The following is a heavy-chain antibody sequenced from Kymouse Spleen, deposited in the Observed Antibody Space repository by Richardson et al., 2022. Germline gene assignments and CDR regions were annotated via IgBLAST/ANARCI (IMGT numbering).Heavy chain of an antibody. D-gene: IGHD4-11,IGHD4-11*01. Sequence: QVQLQESGPGLVKPSETLSLTCTVSGGSISSYYWSWIRQPPGKGLEWIGYIYYSGSTNYNPSLKSRVTISVDTSKNQFSLKLSSVTAADTAVYYCARVMTTVTLPNWFDPWGQGTLVTVSS. CDR3: ARVMTTVTLPNWFDP. CDR1: GGSISSYY. V-gene: IGHV4-59*01. CDR2: IYYSGST. J-gene: IGHJ5*02.